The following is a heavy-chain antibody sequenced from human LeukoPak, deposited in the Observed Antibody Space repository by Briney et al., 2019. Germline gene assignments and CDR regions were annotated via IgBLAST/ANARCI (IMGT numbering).Heavy chain of an antibody. CDR3: ANTKYYYDSSGYYYDY. J-gene: IGHJ4*02. D-gene: IGHD3-22*01. V-gene: IGHV3-23*01. CDR1: GFTFSSYA. CDR2: ISGSGGST. Sequence: GGSLRLSCAASGFTFSSYAMSWVRQAPGKWLEWVSAISGSGGSTYYADSVKGRFTISRDNSKNTLYLQMNSLRAEDTAVYYCANTKYYYDSSGYYYDYWGQGTLVTVSS.